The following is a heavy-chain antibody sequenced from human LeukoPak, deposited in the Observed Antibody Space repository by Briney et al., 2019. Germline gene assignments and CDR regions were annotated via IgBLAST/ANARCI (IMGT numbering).Heavy chain of an antibody. V-gene: IGHV4-59*01. Sequence: SETLSLTCTVSGGSISSYYWSWIRQPPGKGLEWIGYIYYSGSTNYNPSLKSRVTISVDTSKNQFSLKLSSVTAADTAVYYCARDSSGWYGEGYYYYGMDVWCQGTTVTVSS. CDR2: IYYSGST. D-gene: IGHD6-19*01. J-gene: IGHJ6*02. CDR1: GGSISSYY. CDR3: ARDSSGWYGEGYYYYGMDV.